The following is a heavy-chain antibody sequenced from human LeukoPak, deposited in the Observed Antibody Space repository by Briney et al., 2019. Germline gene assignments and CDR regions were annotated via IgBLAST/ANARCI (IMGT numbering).Heavy chain of an antibody. D-gene: IGHD3-10*01. Sequence: PSETVSLTCAVSGDPLSRYKWRHWVRQPPGKGLEWIGELYRSGSTIYKPSLRSRVAISIRKSNNQLPLTLCSVTAVDRAVFCCARDQEGAYYGSGSYNADWGQGTLVTVSS. CDR1: GDPLSRYKW. V-gene: IGHV4-4*01. J-gene: IGHJ4*02. CDR3: ARDQEGAYYGSGSYNAD. CDR2: LYRSGST.